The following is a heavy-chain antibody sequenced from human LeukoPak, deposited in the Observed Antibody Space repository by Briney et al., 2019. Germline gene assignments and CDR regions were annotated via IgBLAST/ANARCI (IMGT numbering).Heavy chain of an antibody. CDR1: GFTFSSYE. J-gene: IGHJ4*02. V-gene: IGHV3-48*03. D-gene: IGHD3-10*01. CDR2: ISSSGSTI. CDR3: AKTPLWFGDLTDY. Sequence: SGGSLRLSCAASGFTFSSYEMNWVRQAPGKGLEWVSYISSSGSTIYYADSVKGRFTISRDNAKNTLYPQMNSLRAEDTAVYYCAKTPLWFGDLTDYWGQGTLVTVSS.